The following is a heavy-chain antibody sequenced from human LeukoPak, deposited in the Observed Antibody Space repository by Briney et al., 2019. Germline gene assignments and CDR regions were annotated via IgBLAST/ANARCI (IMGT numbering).Heavy chain of an antibody. V-gene: IGHV3-48*03. Sequence: GGSLRLSCAASGFTFSSYEMNWVRQAPGKGLEWVSYISSSGSTIYYADSVKGRFTISRDNAKNSLYLQMNSLRAEDTAVYYCARGIEVAGHFDYWGQGTLVTVSS. CDR1: GFTFSSYE. CDR2: ISSSGSTI. D-gene: IGHD6-19*01. CDR3: ARGIEVAGHFDY. J-gene: IGHJ4*02.